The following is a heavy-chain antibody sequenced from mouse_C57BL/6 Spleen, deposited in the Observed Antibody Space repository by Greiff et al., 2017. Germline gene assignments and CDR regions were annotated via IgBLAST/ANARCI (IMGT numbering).Heavy chain of an antibody. V-gene: IGHV1-64*01. J-gene: IGHJ4*01. CDR2: IHPNSGST. Sequence: QVQLQQPGAELVKPGASVTLSCKASGYTFTSYWMHWVKQRPGQGLEWIGMIHPNSGSTNYNEKFKSKATLTVAHSSSTAYMQLSSLTTEDSADYYGARLTLTDNYRGMDYWGQGTSVTVSS. CDR3: ARLTLTDNYRGMDY. CDR1: GYTFTSYW. D-gene: IGHD2-1*01.